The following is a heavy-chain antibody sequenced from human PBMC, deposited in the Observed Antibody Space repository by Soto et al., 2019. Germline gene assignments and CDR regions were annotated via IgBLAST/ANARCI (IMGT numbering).Heavy chain of an antibody. CDR1: GGSISSYY. CDR2: IYYSGST. V-gene: IGHV4-59*01. Sequence: SETLSLTCTVSGGSISSYYWSWIRQPPGKGLEWIGYIYYSGSTNYNPSLKSRVTISVDMSKNQFSLKLSSVTAADTAVYYCAREGGSVLRYFDWSMRYFDYWGQGTLVTVSS. J-gene: IGHJ4*02. CDR3: AREGGSVLRYFDWSMRYFDY. D-gene: IGHD3-9*01.